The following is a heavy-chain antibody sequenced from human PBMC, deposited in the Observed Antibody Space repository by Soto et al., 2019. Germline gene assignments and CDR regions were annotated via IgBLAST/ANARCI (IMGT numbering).Heavy chain of an antibody. V-gene: IGHV4-30-4*01. D-gene: IGHD3-9*01. CDR3: ASDXPTRTNILRYFNPA. J-gene: IGHJ5*02. CDR2: IYYSGST. Sequence: PSETLSLTCTVSGGSISSGDYYWSWIRQPPGKGLEWIGSIYYSGSTYYNPSLKSRVTISVDTSNNQLSLKLSSVTAADTAVYYCASDXPTRTNILRYFNPAWGQRTLVPVSS. CDR1: GGSISSGDYY.